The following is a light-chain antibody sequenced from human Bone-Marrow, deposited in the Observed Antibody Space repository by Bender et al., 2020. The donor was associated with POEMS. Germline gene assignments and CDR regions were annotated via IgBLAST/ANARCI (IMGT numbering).Light chain of an antibody. Sequence: QSALTQPASVSGSPGQSITFSCTGSSSDVGAYSYVSWYQQHPGKGPRLIIYDVTNRPSGVSNRFSGSKSGNTASLTISGLQAEDEAHYYCSSHSNSDTVAIFGGGTKLTV. CDR3: SSHSNSDTVAI. CDR1: SSDVGAYSY. J-gene: IGLJ2*01. V-gene: IGLV2-14*03. CDR2: DVT.